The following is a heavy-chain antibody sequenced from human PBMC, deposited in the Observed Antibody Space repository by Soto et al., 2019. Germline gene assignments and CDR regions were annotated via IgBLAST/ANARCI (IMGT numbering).Heavy chain of an antibody. CDR1: GFTFSDYY. CDR3: ARGIKGGLSLHYFDS. Sequence: QVQLVESGGGLVKPGGSLRLSCAASGFTFSDYYMSWIRQAPGKGLEWVSYISSSSSYTNYADSVKGRSTTSRDNAKSLLYLQMDSRRAYYTAVYYCARGIKGGLSLHYFDSWGLGALVTASS. J-gene: IGHJ4*02. CDR2: ISSSSSYT. V-gene: IGHV3-11*06. D-gene: IGHD3-16*01.